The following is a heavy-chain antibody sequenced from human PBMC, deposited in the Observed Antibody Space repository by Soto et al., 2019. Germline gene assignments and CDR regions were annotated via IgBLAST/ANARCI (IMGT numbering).Heavy chain of an antibody. V-gene: IGHV1-69*01. CDR3: ARDRIAGSKYFYGIEV. Sequence: QVQLVQSGAEVKKPGSSVRVSCKAYGGTFSSYAISWVRQAPGQELEWMGGIIAIFGTENYAQRFQGRNTTAAAESKSTAYMELSSLRSEETAVYYCARDRIAGSKYFYGIEVWGQGTTVTVSS. CDR1: GGTFSSYA. CDR2: IIAIFGTE. J-gene: IGHJ6*02. D-gene: IGHD6-13*01.